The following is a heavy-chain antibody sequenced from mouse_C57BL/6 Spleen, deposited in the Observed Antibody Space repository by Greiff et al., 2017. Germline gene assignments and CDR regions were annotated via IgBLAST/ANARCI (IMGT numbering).Heavy chain of an antibody. J-gene: IGHJ2*01. CDR3: ARSYRSGGYFDY. Sequence: VQLKESGPELVKPGASVKIPCKASGYTFTDYNMDWVKQSHGKSLEWIGDINPNNGGTIYNQKFKGKATLTVDKSSSTAYMELRSLTSEDTAVYYCARSYRSGGYFDYWGQGTTLTVSS. V-gene: IGHV1-18*01. CDR1: GYTFTDYN. D-gene: IGHD3-2*02. CDR2: INPNNGGT.